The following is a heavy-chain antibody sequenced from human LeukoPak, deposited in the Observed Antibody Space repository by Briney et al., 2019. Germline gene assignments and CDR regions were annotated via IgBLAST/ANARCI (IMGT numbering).Heavy chain of an antibody. CDR2: ISYDGSNK. CDR1: GFTFSSYG. D-gene: IGHD4-23*01. V-gene: IGHV3-30*18. CDR3: AKGLGTVVTGASVAFDY. J-gene: IGHJ4*02. Sequence: PGGSLRLSCAASGFTFSSYGMHWVRQAPGKGLEWVAVISYDGSNKYYADSVKGRFTISRDNSKNTLYLQMNSQRAEDTAVYYCAKGLGTVVTGASVAFDYWGQGTLVTVSS.